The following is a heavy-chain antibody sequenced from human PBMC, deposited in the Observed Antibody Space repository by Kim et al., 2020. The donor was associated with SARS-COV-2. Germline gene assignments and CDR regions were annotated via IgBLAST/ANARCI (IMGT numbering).Heavy chain of an antibody. J-gene: IGHJ6*02. Sequence: SETLSLTCAVYGGSFSGYYWSWIRQPPGKGLEWIGEINHSGSTNYNPSLKSRVTISVDTSKNQFSLKLSSVTAADTAVYYCARAPGYSYAMDVWGQGTTV. CDR1: GGSFSGYY. CDR3: ARAPGYSYAMDV. D-gene: IGHD5-18*01. V-gene: IGHV4-34*01. CDR2: INHSGST.